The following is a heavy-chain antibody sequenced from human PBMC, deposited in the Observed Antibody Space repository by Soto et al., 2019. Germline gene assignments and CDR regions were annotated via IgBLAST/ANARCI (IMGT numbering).Heavy chain of an antibody. Sequence: SETLSLTCTVSGGSISSYYWSWIRQPPGKGLEWIGYIYYSGSTNYNPSLKSRVTISVDTSKNQFSLKLSSVTAADTAVYYCARPYYDSSGFNWFDPWGQGTLVTVS. CDR3: ARPYYDSSGFNWFDP. J-gene: IGHJ5*02. CDR1: GGSISSYY. D-gene: IGHD3-22*01. CDR2: IYYSGST. V-gene: IGHV4-59*01.